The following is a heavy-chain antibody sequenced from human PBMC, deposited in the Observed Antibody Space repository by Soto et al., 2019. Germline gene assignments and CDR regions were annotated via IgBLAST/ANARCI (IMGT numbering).Heavy chain of an antibody. D-gene: IGHD6-13*01. CDR3: AKEGAAAPYYYYGMDV. CDR1: GFTFSSYG. J-gene: IGHJ6*02. V-gene: IGHV3-30*18. CDR2: ISYDGSNK. Sequence: VQVLESGGGLVQPGGSLRLSCAASGFTFSSYGMHWVRQAPGKGLEWVAVISYDGSNKYYADSVKGRFTISRDNSKNTLYLQMNSLRAEDTAVYYCAKEGAAAPYYYYGMDVWGQGTTVTVSS.